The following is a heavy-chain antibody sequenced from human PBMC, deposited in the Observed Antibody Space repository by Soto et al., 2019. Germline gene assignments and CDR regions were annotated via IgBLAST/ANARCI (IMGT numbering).Heavy chain of an antibody. Sequence: QVQLVESGGGLVKPGGSLRLSCAASGFTFSDYYMSWIRQAPGKGLEWVSYISSSGSTIYYADSVKGRFTISRDNAKNSLYLQMNSLRAEDTAVYYCARTKKRHYYDSRVTGGMDVWGQGTTVTVSS. CDR2: ISSSGSTI. J-gene: IGHJ6*02. CDR1: GFTFSDYY. CDR3: ARTKKRHYYDSRVTGGMDV. V-gene: IGHV3-11*01. D-gene: IGHD3-22*01.